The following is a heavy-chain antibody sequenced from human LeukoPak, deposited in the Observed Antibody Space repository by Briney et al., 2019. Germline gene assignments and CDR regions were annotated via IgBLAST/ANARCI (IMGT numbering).Heavy chain of an antibody. J-gene: IGHJ4*02. CDR2: IGANEIT. V-gene: IGHV3-23*01. Sequence: GVSLRLSCAASGFTFNSYAMSWVRQAPGRGLEWVSTIGANEITNYGDSVKGRFTISRDNSKSTLYLQMNSLRAEDTAVYYCAKDAPGAGGFDYWGQGTLVTVSS. CDR3: AKDAPGAGGFDY. CDR1: GFTFNSYA. D-gene: IGHD6-19*01.